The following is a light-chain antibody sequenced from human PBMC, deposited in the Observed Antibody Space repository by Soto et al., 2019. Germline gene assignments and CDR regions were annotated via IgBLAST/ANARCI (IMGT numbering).Light chain of an antibody. V-gene: IGKV1-33*01. Sequence: EIERIQSHSSLSASVGNRITITCQAIQDIATYLNWYQQKTGKAPNLLIYDASNLETGVPSRFSGGGSGTHFTFTISNLQPEDIATYYCQQYDNLPPTWTFGQGTKVDIK. CDR1: QDIATY. CDR2: DAS. J-gene: IGKJ1*01. CDR3: QQYDNLPPTWT.